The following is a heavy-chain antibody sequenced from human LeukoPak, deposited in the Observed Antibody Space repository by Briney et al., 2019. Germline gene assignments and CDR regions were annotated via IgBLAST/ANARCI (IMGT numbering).Heavy chain of an antibody. CDR2: ISTSGNT. CDR3: ARNSDYYDYSPQSV. D-gene: IGHD3-22*01. Sequence: GGSLRLSCIGSGFPLSKYAMNWVRQAPGKGLEWVSLISTSGNTHYADSVKGRFLISRDNSKNMLFLQMNSLIIEDTAVYYCARNSDYYDYSPQSVWGQGTLVIVS. V-gene: IGHV3-23*01. CDR1: GFPLSKYA. J-gene: IGHJ4*02.